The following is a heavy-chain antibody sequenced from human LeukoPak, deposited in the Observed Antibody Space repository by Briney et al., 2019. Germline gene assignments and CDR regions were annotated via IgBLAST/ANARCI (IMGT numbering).Heavy chain of an antibody. CDR2: VKEDGSEE. D-gene: IGHD6-6*01. V-gene: IGHV3-7*01. CDR1: GFTFSSYW. J-gene: IGHJ4*02. CDR3: ARGRSSIAARLVHYFDY. Sequence: GSLRLSCAASGFTFSSYWMHWVRQAPGKELEWVANVKEDGSEEYYVDSVKGRFTISRDNAKNSLYLQMNSLRAEDTAVYYCARGRSSIAARLVHYFDYWGQGTLVTVSS.